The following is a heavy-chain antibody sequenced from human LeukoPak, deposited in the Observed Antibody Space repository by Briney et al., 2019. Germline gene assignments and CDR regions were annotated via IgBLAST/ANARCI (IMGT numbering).Heavy chain of an antibody. Sequence: KPGGSLRLSCAASGFTFSSYSMNWVRQAPGKGLEWVSSISSSSSYIYYADSVKGRFTISRDNAKNSLYLQMNSLRAEDTAVYYCARGAQSSGWYYYYGMDVWGQGTTVTVSS. CDR1: GFTFSSYS. CDR3: ARGAQSSGWYYYYGMDV. D-gene: IGHD6-19*01. V-gene: IGHV3-21*01. J-gene: IGHJ6*02. CDR2: ISSSSSYI.